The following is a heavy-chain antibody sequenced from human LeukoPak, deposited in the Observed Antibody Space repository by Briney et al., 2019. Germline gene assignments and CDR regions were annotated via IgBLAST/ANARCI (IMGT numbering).Heavy chain of an antibody. D-gene: IGHD6-13*01. CDR1: GGSFSGYY. CDR3: ARQGYSIDY. J-gene: IGHJ4*02. Sequence: PSETLSLTCAVYGGSFSGYYWSWIRQPPGKGLEWIGEINHSRSTNYNPSLKSRVTISVDTSKNQFSLKLSSVTAADTAVYYCARQGYSIDYWGQGTLVTVSS. V-gene: IGHV4-34*01. CDR2: INHSRST.